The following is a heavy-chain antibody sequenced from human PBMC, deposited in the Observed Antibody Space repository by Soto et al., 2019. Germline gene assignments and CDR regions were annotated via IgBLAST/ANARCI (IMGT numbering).Heavy chain of an antibody. CDR1: GGYFSGYY. V-gene: IGHV4-34*01. D-gene: IGHD3-22*01. Sequence: SETLSLTCAVYGGYFSGYYWSWIRQPPGKGLEWIGEINHSGSTNYNPSLKSRVTISVDTSKNQFSLKLSSVTAADTAVYYCVRDLYYYDHWLDPWGQGTLVTVSS. J-gene: IGHJ5*02. CDR2: INHSGST. CDR3: VRDLYYYDHWLDP.